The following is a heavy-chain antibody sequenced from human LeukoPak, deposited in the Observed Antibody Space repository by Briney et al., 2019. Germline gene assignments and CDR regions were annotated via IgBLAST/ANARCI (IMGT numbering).Heavy chain of an antibody. V-gene: IGHV3-7*01. CDR3: ARAGGTYYGIAFDI. CDR2: IKQDGSEK. Sequence: PGGSLRLSCAASGFTFSSHWMSWVRQAPGKGLEWVANIKQDGSEKYYVDSVKGRFTISRDNAKNSLYLQMNGLRAEDTAVYYCARAGGTYYGIAFDIWGQGTMVTVSS. CDR1: GFTFSSHW. J-gene: IGHJ3*02. D-gene: IGHD1-26*01.